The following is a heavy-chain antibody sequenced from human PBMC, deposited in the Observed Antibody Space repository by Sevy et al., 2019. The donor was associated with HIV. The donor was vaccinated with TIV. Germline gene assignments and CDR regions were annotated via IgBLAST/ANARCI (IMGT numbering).Heavy chain of an antibody. CDR2: ISGSGGDT. D-gene: IGHD3-16*02. Sequence: LSLTCAASAFTFKSYAMTWVRQAPGKGLEWISSISGSGGDTKYADSVKGRFTISRDNSKNTLYLQMNSLRAEDTAVYYCAKDQGDYIWGTYRHWGQGTLVTVSS. J-gene: IGHJ4*02. CDR1: AFTFKSYA. CDR3: AKDQGDYIWGTYRH. V-gene: IGHV3-23*01.